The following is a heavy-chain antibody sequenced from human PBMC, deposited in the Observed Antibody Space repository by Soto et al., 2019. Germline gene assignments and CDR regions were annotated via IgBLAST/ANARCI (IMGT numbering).Heavy chain of an antibody. V-gene: IGHV4-34*09. Sequence: SETLSLTCAVYGGSFSGYYWSWIRQPPGKGLEWIGEINHSGSTYYNPSLKSRVTISVDTSKNQFSLKLSSVTAADTAVYYCARDITGGYGMDVWGQGTTVTVSS. D-gene: IGHD1-20*01. J-gene: IGHJ6*02. CDR3: ARDITGGYGMDV. CDR2: INHSGST. CDR1: GGSFSGYY.